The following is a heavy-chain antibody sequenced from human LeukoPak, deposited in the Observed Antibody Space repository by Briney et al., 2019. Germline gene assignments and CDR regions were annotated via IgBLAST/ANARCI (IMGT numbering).Heavy chain of an antibody. Sequence: ASVKVSCKASGYTFTNYAISWLRQSPGQGLEWMGWISANNGNTNYAHKFQGRVTMTTDTSTSTAYMELRSLRSDDTAVYYCARGDVLLWFGDLEIWGQGTMVTVSS. CDR2: ISANNGNT. V-gene: IGHV1-18*01. CDR1: GYTFTNYA. D-gene: IGHD3-10*01. CDR3: ARGDVLLWFGDLEI. J-gene: IGHJ3*02.